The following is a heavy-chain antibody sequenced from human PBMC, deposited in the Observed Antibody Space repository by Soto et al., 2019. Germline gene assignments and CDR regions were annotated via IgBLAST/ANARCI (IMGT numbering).Heavy chain of an antibody. Sequence: SETLSLTCTVSCGSISSYYWSWIRQPPGKGLEWIGYIYYSGSTNYNPSLKSRVTISVDTSKNQFSLKLSSVTAADTAVYYCARFSKYSSYDYWGQGTLVTVSS. D-gene: IGHD6-6*01. J-gene: IGHJ4*02. CDR1: CGSISSYY. CDR2: IYYSGST. CDR3: ARFSKYSSYDY. V-gene: IGHV4-59*01.